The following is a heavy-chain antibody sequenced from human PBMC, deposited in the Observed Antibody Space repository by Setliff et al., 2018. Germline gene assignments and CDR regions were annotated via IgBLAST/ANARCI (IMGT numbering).Heavy chain of an antibody. CDR2: ISSSGSTI. V-gene: IGHV3-11*04. J-gene: IGHJ6*02. D-gene: IGHD3-9*01. CDR1: GFTFSDYY. Sequence: GSLRLSCAASGFTFSDYYMSWIRQAPGKGLEWVSYISSSGSTIYYADSVKGRFTISRDNAKSTLYLQMNSLRAEDTAVYYCARAYYGTVNGYSSYYGLDVWGQGTTVTVSS. CDR3: ARAYYGTVNGYSSYYGLDV.